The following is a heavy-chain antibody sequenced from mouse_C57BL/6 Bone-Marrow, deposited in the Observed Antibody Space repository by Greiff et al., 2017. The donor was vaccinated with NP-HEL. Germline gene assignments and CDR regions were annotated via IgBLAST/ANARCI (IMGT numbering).Heavy chain of an antibody. V-gene: IGHV1-55*01. CDR1: GYTFTSYW. Sequence: VQLQQSGAELVKPGASVKMSCKASGYTFTSYWITWVKQRPGQGLEWIGDIYPGSGSTNYNEKFKSKATLTVDTSSSTAFMQLSSLTSEDSAVYYGAGRGLYSNTFAYWGQGTLVTVSA. D-gene: IGHD2-5*01. CDR2: IYPGSGST. CDR3: AGRGLYSNTFAY. J-gene: IGHJ3*01.